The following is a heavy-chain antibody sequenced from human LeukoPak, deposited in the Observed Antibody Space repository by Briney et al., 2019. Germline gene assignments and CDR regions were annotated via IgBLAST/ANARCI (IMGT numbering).Heavy chain of an antibody. CDR3: AKDSGYDSLDY. V-gene: IGHV3-33*06. J-gene: IGHJ4*02. CDR2: IWYDGSNK. Sequence: GRSLRLSCAASGFTFSSYGMHWVRQAPGKGLEWVAVIWYDGSNKYYADSVKGRFTISRDNSKNTLYLQMNSLRAEDTAVYYCAKDSGYDSLDYWGQGTLVTVSS. D-gene: IGHD5-12*01. CDR1: GFTFSSYG.